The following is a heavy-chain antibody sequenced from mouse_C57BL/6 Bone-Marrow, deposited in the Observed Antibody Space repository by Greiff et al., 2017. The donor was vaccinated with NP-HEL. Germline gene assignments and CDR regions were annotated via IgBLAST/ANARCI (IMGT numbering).Heavy chain of an antibody. J-gene: IGHJ4*01. D-gene: IGHD1-1*01. Sequence: EVKLVESGEGLVKPGGSLKLSCAASGFTFSSYAMSWVRQTPEKRLEWVAYISSGGDYIYYADTVKGRFTISRDTARNTLYLQMSSLKSEDTAMYYCTRGGYYYGSSYDYYAMDYWGQGTSVTVSS. CDR3: TRGGYYYGSSYDYYAMDY. CDR1: GFTFSSYA. V-gene: IGHV5-9-1*02. CDR2: ISSGGDYI.